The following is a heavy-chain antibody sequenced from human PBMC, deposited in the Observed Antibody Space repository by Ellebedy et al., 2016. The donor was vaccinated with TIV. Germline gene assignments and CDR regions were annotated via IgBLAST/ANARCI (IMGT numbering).Heavy chain of an antibody. CDR3: ARDKRPYDFWSGPHY. Sequence: GGSLRLSXAASGFNFKIFNMIWVRQAPGKGLEWVSSISGSSNFIYYAESVEGRFTISRDNAKNSLYLQMSSLRADDTAIYYCARDKRPYDFWSGPHYWGQGTLVTVSS. CDR1: GFNFKIFN. V-gene: IGHV3-21*06. J-gene: IGHJ4*02. D-gene: IGHD3-3*01. CDR2: ISGSSNFI.